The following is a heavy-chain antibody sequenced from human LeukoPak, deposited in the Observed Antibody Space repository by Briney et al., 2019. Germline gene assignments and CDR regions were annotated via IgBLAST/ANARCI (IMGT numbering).Heavy chain of an antibody. CDR2: IYTSGST. CDR1: GGSISSGSYY. D-gene: IGHD5-24*01. CDR3: ARATREMPYFDY. Sequence: SETLSLTCTVSGGSISSGSYYWTWFRQPAGKGLEWIGRIYTSGSTYYNPSLKSRVTISVDTSKNQFSLKLSSVTAADTAIYYCARATREMPYFDYWGQGTLVTVSS. J-gene: IGHJ4*02. V-gene: IGHV4-61*02.